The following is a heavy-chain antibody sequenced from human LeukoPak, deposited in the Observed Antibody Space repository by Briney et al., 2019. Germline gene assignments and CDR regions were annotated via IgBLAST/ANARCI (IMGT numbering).Heavy chain of an antibody. CDR1: GFTFSSYA. J-gene: IGHJ4*02. V-gene: IGHV3-23*01. D-gene: IGHD6-19*01. CDR3: AKDSGGALIAVAGNYDY. Sequence: GGSLRLSCAASGFTFSSYAMSWVRQAPGKGLEWVSAISGSGGSTYYADSVKGRFTISRDNSKNTLYLQMNSLRAEDTAVYYCAKDSGGALIAVAGNYDYWGQGTLVTVSS. CDR2: ISGSGGST.